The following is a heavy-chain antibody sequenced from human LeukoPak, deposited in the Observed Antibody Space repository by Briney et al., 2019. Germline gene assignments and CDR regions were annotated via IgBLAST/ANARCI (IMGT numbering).Heavy chain of an antibody. J-gene: IGHJ6*02. CDR1: GFTFSSYA. CDR2: ISGSGGST. D-gene: IGHD5-18*01. V-gene: IGHV3-23*01. Sequence: GGSLRLSCAASGFTFSSYAMSWVRQAPGKGLEWVSAISGSGGSTYYADSVKGRFTTSRDNSKNTLYLQMNSLRAEDTAVYYCAKGGVDTAMVTVYYYYGMDVWGQGTAVTVSS. CDR3: AKGGVDTAMVTVYYYYGMDV.